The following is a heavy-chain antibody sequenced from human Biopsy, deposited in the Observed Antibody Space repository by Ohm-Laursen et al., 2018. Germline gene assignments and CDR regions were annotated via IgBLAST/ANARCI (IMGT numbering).Heavy chain of an antibody. CDR1: GFTFSDYP. CDR3: ARQKGFYGDPYYYGMDV. Sequence: SLRLSCAASGFTFSDYPMNWVRLAPGKGLEWVSSLSSSSSFIYYADSVKGRFTISRHNAKNSLFLQMDSLRAEDTAVYYCARQKGFYGDPYYYGMDVWGQGTTVTVSS. D-gene: IGHD4-17*01. CDR2: LSSSSSFI. J-gene: IGHJ6*02. V-gene: IGHV3-21*01.